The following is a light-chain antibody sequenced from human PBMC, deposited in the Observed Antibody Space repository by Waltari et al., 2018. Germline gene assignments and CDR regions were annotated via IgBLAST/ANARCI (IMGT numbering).Light chain of an antibody. V-gene: IGLV1-40*01. J-gene: IGLJ3*02. CDR2: GNS. CDR1: SSNIGAGYD. CDR3: QSYDSSLSGSWV. Sequence: QSVLTQPPSVSGAPGQRVTISCTGSSSNIGAGYDVHWYQQLPGTAPKLLIYGNSKRPSGVPDRVSGSKSGTSASLAITGLQAEDEADYYCQSYDSSLSGSWVFGGGTKLTVL.